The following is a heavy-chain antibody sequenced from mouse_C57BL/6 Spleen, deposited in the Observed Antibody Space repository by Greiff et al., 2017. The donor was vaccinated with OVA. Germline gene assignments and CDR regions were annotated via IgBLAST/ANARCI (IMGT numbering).Heavy chain of an antibody. CDR1: GFTFSSYA. Sequence: EVMLVESGEGLVKPGGSLKLSCAASGFTFSSYAMSWVRQTPEKRLEWVAYISSGGDYIYYADTVKGRFTISRDNARNTLYLQMSSLKSEDTAMYYCTRVMVREYYFDYWGQGTTLTVSS. V-gene: IGHV5-9-1*02. CDR2: ISSGGDYI. D-gene: IGHD2-2*01. CDR3: TRVMVREYYFDY. J-gene: IGHJ2*01.